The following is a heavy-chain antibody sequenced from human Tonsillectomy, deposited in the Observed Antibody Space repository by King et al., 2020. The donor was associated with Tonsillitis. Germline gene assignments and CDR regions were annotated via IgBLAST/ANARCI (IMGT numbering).Heavy chain of an antibody. V-gene: IGHV3-21*01. CDR3: TREYTSAFF. Sequence: VQLVESGGGLVEPGGSLRLSCAASGFTFSTYTMNWVRQAPGKGLEWVSSISSSSSYIYYVDSVKGRFTISRDNAKNSLYLQMNSLRAEDTAVYYCTREYTSAFFWGQGTLVTVSS. CDR2: ISSSSSYI. J-gene: IGHJ4*02. D-gene: IGHD6-19*01. CDR1: GFTFSTYT.